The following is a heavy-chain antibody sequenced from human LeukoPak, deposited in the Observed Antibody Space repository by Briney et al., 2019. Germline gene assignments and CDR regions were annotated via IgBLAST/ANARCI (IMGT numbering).Heavy chain of an antibody. CDR2: IYYSGST. J-gene: IGHJ4*02. D-gene: IGHD2-8*01. V-gene: IGHV4-59*01. CDR3: ARGVGPPPWSSYFDY. CDR1: GGSISSYY. Sequence: SETLSLTCTVSGGSISSYYWSWIRQPPGKGLEWIGYIYYSGSTNYNPSLKSRVTISVDTSKNQFSLKLSSVTAADTAMYYCARGVGPPPWSSYFDYWGQGTLVTVSS.